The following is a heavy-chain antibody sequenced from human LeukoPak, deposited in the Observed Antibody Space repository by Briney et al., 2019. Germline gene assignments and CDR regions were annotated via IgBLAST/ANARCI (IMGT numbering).Heavy chain of an antibody. CDR3: ARTFDYGGNSFAFDI. CDR2: IYYSGST. Sequence: SETLSLTCTVSGGSISSSSYYWGWIRQPPGKGLEWIGSIYYSGSTYYNPSLKSRVTISVDTSKNQFSLKLSSVTAADTAVYYCARTFDYGGNSFAFDIWGQGTMVTVSS. CDR1: GGSISSSSYY. J-gene: IGHJ3*02. D-gene: IGHD4-23*01. V-gene: IGHV4-39*01.